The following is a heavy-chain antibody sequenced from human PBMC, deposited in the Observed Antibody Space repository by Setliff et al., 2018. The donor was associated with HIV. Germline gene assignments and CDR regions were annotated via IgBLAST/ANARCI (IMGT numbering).Heavy chain of an antibody. J-gene: IGHJ4*02. D-gene: IGHD1-26*01. CDR1: GYSISSGYY. Sequence: SETLSLTCAVSGYSISSGYYWGWIRQPPGKGLEWIGSIYHSGSTYYNPSLKSRVTISVDTSKNQFSLKLSSVTAADTAVYYCAGLSGSYARVWYWGQGTLVTVSS. V-gene: IGHV4-38-2*01. CDR3: AGLSGSYARVWY. CDR2: IYHSGST.